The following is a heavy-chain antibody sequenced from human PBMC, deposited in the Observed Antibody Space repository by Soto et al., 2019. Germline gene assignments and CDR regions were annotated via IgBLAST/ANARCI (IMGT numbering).Heavy chain of an antibody. D-gene: IGHD2-2*01. CDR1: GGTFSSYA. CDR3: ARGPEVPAAKTKGNYYYYGMDV. Sequence: ASVKVSCKASGGTFSSYAISWVRQAPGQGLEWMGGIIPIFGTANYAQKFQGRVTITADESTSTAYMELSSLRSEDTAVYYCARGPEVPAAKTKGNYYYYGMDVWGQGTTVTVSS. CDR2: IIPIFGTA. J-gene: IGHJ6*02. V-gene: IGHV1-69*13.